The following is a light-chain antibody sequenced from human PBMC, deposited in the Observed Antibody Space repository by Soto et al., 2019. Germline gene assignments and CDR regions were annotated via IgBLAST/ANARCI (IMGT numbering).Light chain of an antibody. Sequence: QSALTQPAAVSGCPGQSITISCTGTSSDVGGYIYVSWYQQHPGKAPKLMIYEVSNRPSGVSNRFSGSKSGNTASLTISGLQAEDEADYYCSSYSRSSFYVFGTGTKVTVL. J-gene: IGLJ1*01. CDR3: SSYSRSSFYV. CDR2: EVS. CDR1: SSDVGGYIY. V-gene: IGLV2-14*01.